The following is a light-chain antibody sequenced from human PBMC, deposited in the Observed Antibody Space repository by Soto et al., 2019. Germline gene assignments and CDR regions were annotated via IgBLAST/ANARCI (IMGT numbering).Light chain of an antibody. CDR3: SSHTSYSTRV. Sequence: QSVLTQPASVSGSPGQSIAISCTGTSSDVGGYNYVSWYQQHPGKASKLMIHEVSNRPSGISDRCSGSKSGNTASLTISGLQADDEADYYCSSHTSYSTRVFGTGTKLTVL. V-gene: IGLV2-14*01. J-gene: IGLJ1*01. CDR1: SSDVGGYNY. CDR2: EVS.